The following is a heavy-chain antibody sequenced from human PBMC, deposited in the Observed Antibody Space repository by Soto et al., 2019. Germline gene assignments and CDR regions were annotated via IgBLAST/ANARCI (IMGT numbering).Heavy chain of an antibody. J-gene: IGHJ4*02. CDR1: GYTFTSYG. CDR3: ARSKYYYASSGYYSDY. D-gene: IGHD3-22*01. V-gene: IGHV1-18*01. CDR2: ISAYNGNT. Sequence: GASVKVSCKASGYTFTSYGISWVRQAPGQGLEWMGWISAYNGNTNYTQNLQGRVTMTTDTSTTTAYMELRSLRSDDTAVYYCARSKYYYASSGYYSDYWGQGTLVTVSS.